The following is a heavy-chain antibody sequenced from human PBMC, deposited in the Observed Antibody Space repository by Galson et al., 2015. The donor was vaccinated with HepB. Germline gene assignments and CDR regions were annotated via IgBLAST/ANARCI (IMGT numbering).Heavy chain of an antibody. V-gene: IGHV3-23*01. CDR2: ITNSGGRR. Sequence: SLRLSCAASGFRFNIYDMSWVRQAPGKELEWVSGITNSGGRRYYAEPGKGRFTISRDNSKNTVFLQMSSLRAEDTAIYYCAKGAYMSSYSLYGMDAWGQGTTVIVSS. D-gene: IGHD6-6*01. J-gene: IGHJ6*02. CDR3: AKGAYMSSYSLYGMDA. CDR1: GFRFNIYD.